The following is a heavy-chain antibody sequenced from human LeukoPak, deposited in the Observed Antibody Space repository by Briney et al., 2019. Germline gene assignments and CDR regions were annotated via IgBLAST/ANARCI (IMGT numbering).Heavy chain of an antibody. CDR1: GGSISSSSYY. V-gene: IGHV4-39*07. CDR3: ARDTITRGLDY. CDR2: IYPSSFT. J-gene: IGHJ4*02. Sequence: SETLSLTCTVSGGSISSSSYYWGWIRQPPGKGLEWIGSIYPSSFTNYNPSLESRVTMSVDTSKNQFSLKLTSVTAADTAVYFCARDTITRGLDYWGQGTLVTVSS. D-gene: IGHD3-10*01.